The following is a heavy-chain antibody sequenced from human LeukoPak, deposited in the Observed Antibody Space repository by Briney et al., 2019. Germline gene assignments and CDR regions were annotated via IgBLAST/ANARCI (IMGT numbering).Heavy chain of an antibody. Sequence: SFSSYGMHWVRQPPGKGLEWIGSVYYSGNTYYNASLKSQVSISIDTSKNQFSLRLTSVTAADTAVYYCARQTGSGLFILPGGQGTLVTVSS. D-gene: IGHD3/OR15-3a*01. CDR2: VYYSGNT. J-gene: IGHJ4*02. CDR1: SFSSYG. CDR3: ARQTGSGLFILP. V-gene: IGHV4-39*01.